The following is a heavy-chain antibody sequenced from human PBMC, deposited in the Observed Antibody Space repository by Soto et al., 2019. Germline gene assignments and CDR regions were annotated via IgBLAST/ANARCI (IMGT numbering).Heavy chain of an antibody. CDR2: TYYRSRFFS. Sequence: SQTLSLTCAISGDSVSSYSAAWNWIRQSPSGGLEWLGRTYYRSRFFSDYAESVKGRIIINPDTSKNQFSLQLKSVTPEDTAVYYCARDRYSSSGWFDPWGQGTPVTVSS. J-gene: IGHJ5*02. CDR3: ARDRYSSSGWFDP. V-gene: IGHV6-1*01. D-gene: IGHD6-6*01. CDR1: GDSVSSYSAA.